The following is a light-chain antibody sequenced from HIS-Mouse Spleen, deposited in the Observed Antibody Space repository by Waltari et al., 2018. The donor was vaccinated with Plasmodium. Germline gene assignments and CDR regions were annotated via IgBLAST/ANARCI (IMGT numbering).Light chain of an antibody. V-gene: IGKV3-20*01. Sequence: EIVLTQSPGTLSLSPGERATLSCRASQSVSSSYLAWYQQKPGRAPRHRIYGASSRATGIPDRFSGSGSGTDFTLTISRLEPEDFAVYYCQQYGSSPIFTFGPGTKVDIK. CDR1: QSVSSSY. CDR2: GAS. CDR3: QQYGSSPIFT. J-gene: IGKJ3*01.